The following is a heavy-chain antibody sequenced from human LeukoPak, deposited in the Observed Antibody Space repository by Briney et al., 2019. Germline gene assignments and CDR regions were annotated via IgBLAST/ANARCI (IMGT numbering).Heavy chain of an antibody. J-gene: IGHJ4*02. CDR1: GGSFSGYY. Sequence: SETLSLTCAVYGGSFSGYYWSWIRQPPGKGLEWIGEINHSGSTNYNPSLKSRVTISVDTSKNQFSLKLSSVTAADTAVYYCASLAEAATKNFDYWGQGTLVTISS. D-gene: IGHD2-15*01. CDR3: ASLAEAATKNFDY. V-gene: IGHV4-34*01. CDR2: INHSGST.